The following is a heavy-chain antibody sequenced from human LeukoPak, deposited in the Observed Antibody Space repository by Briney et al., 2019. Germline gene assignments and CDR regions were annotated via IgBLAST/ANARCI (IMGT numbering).Heavy chain of an antibody. V-gene: IGHV3-30-3*01. Sequence: PGGSLRLSCAASGFTFSSYAMHWVRQAPGKGLEWVAVISYDGSNKYYADSVKGRFTISRDNSKNTLYLQMNSLRAEDTAVYYCARDPPIRECVGCIRYYFDYWGQGTLVTVSS. CDR3: ARDPPIRECVGCIRYYFDY. D-gene: IGHD5/OR15-5a*01. J-gene: IGHJ4*02. CDR2: ISYDGSNK. CDR1: GFTFSSYA.